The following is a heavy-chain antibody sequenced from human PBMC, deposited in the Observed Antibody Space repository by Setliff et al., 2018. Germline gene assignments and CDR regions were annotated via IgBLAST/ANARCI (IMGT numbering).Heavy chain of an antibody. CDR2: ISPYSGES. CDR3: TRSRGPDSSGYYWIFDY. D-gene: IGHD3-22*01. V-gene: IGHV1-18*01. J-gene: IGHJ4*02. Sequence: ASVKVSCKTSGFRFTSFGFSWVRQAPGQGLEWMGWISPYSGESNYAQKFQDRLTVTADTSTKTTYMELRSLTSDDTAVYFCTRSRGPDSSGYYWIFDYWGQGTLVTVSS. CDR1: GFRFTSFG.